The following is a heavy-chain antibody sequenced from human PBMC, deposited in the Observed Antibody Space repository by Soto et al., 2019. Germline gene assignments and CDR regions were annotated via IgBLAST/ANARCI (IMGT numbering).Heavy chain of an antibody. J-gene: IGHJ4*02. CDR1: GFTFSNYW. CDR3: VCFECGRTAVVTAMEANGY. Sequence: GGSLRLSCAASGFTFSNYWMHWVRQSPEKGLVWVSRINSDETITSYADSVKGRFTISRDNAKNTLYLQMSSLRVEDTALYYCVCFECGRTAVVTAMEANGYWGQGTLVTVSS. V-gene: IGHV3-74*01. CDR2: INSDETIT. D-gene: IGHD2-21*02.